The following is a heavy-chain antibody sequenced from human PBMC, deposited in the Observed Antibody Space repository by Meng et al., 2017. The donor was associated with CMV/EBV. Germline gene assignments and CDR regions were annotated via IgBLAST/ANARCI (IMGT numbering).Heavy chain of an antibody. V-gene: IGHV1-2*02. J-gene: IGHJ4*02. CDR1: GYTFTGYY. D-gene: IGHD6-13*01. CDR2: INPNSGGT. Sequence: QGQWVQAGAGVKKPGASVKVACKASGYTFTGYYMHWVRQAPGQGLEWMGWINPNSGGTNYAQKFQGRVTMTRDTSISTAYMELSRLRSDDTAVYYCARFMSSSWDHYFDYWGQGTLVTVSS. CDR3: ARFMSSSWDHYFDY.